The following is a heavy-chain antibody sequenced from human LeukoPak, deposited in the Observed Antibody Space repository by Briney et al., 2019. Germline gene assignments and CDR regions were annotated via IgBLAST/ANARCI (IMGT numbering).Heavy chain of an antibody. J-gene: IGHJ4*02. Sequence: GGSLRLSCDASGFPFSSYGMSWVRQAPGKGLEWVSVIYSGGSTYCADSVKGRFTISRHNSKNTLYLQMNSLRAEDTAVYYCIVTTVTPWALWGQGTLVTVSS. CDR3: IVTTVTPWAL. D-gene: IGHD4-17*01. V-gene: IGHV3-53*04. CDR1: GFPFSSYG. CDR2: IYSGGST.